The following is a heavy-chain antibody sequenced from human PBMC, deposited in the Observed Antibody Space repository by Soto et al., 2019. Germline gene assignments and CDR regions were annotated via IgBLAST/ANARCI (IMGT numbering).Heavy chain of an antibody. V-gene: IGHV3-23*01. J-gene: IGHJ4*02. CDR3: VKWHTSNFASLPFTRFDF. Sequence: LRLSCVGSGFTFSDSVMAWVRQAPGKGLEGLSGMSGDGRTRYALSVTGRFTISRDNSKNTLYLQMRSLRAEDAAAYYCVKWHTSNFASLPFTRFDFWGQGTQVTVSS. D-gene: IGHD2-21*01. CDR1: GFTFSDSV. CDR2: MSGDGRT.